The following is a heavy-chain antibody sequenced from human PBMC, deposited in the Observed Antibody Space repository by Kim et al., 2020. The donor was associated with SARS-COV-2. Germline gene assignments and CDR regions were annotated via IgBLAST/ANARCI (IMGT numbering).Heavy chain of an antibody. Sequence: STYYAKSVKGRFTISRDNSKNSLYLKMNSLRTEDTGMYYCAKDKRYGMGVWGQGTTVTVSS. J-gene: IGHJ6*02. V-gene: IGHV3-43*01. CDR2: ST. CDR3: AKDKRYGMGV.